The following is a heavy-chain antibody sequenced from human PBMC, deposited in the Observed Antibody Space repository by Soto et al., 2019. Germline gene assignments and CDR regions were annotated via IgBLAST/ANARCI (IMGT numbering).Heavy chain of an antibody. J-gene: IGHJ3*02. D-gene: IGHD3-10*01. CDR3: AKDRYTSMVRGTTDAFDI. CDR1: GFTFSSYA. CDR2: ISGSGGST. Sequence: GGSLRLSCAAPGFTFSSYAMSWVRQAPGKGLEWVSAISGSGGSTYYADSVKGRFTISRDNSKNTLYLQMNSLRAEDTAVYYCAKDRYTSMVRGTTDAFDIWGQGTMVTVSS. V-gene: IGHV3-23*01.